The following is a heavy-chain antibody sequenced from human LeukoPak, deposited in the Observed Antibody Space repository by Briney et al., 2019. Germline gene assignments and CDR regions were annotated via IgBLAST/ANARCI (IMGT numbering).Heavy chain of an antibody. CDR2: IYYSGST. CDR1: GDSISSGDYY. D-gene: IGHD3-16*01. CDR3: ARVMNWFDP. V-gene: IGHV4-30-4*01. J-gene: IGHJ5*02. Sequence: SQTLSLTCTVSGDSISSGDYYWRWIRKPPGKGLEWIGYIYYSGSTYYNPSLKSRVTISVDTSKNQFSLKLGSGTAADTAVYYCARVMNWFDPWGQGTLVTVSS.